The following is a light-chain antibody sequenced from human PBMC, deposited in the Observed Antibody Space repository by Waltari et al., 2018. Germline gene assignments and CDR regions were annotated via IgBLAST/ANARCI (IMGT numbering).Light chain of an antibody. J-gene: IGLJ2*01. CDR3: QSADSSGPSVV. CDR1: LYAKQY. V-gene: IGLV3-25*03. Sequence: SYELTQPSSMSVSPGQTARITCSGNLYAKQYGYWYQQKPGQAPILVIFKDNERPSGIPERFSGSSSGTTVTLTISGVQAEDEADYYCQSADSSGPSVVFGGGTKLT. CDR2: KDN.